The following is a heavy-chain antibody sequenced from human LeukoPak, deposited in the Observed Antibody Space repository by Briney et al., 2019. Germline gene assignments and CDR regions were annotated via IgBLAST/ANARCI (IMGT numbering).Heavy chain of an antibody. CDR1: GFTFSSYA. V-gene: IGHV3-64*01. J-gene: IGHJ6*03. Sequence: GGSLRLSCAASGFTFSSYAMHWVRQAPGKGLEYVSAISTNGGSTYYANSVKGRFTISRDNSKNTLYLQMGSLRAEDMAVYYCARDAVQRGYSGYDTSDYYYYYMDVWGKGTTVTVSS. CDR3: ARDAVQRGYSGYDTSDYYYYYMDV. CDR2: ISTNGGST. D-gene: IGHD5-12*01.